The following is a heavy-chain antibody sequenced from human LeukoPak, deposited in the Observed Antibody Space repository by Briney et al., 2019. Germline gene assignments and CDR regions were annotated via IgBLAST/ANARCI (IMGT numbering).Heavy chain of an antibody. CDR3: ARGPALGVRGAHLDY. Sequence: GGSLRLSCAASGFTVSNSFMTWVRQAPGKGLEWVSVIYSGGDTYYTDSVKGRFTISRDNPKNTLFLEMNTLRVEDTAVYRRARGPALGVRGAHLDYWGQGILVAVSS. CDR2: IYSGGDT. D-gene: IGHD3-10*01. J-gene: IGHJ4*02. CDR1: GFTVSNSF. V-gene: IGHV3-66*01.